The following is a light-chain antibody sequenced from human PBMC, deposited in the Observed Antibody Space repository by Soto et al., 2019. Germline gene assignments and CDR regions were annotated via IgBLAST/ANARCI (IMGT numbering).Light chain of an antibody. CDR2: KSS. Sequence: DTQMTQSPSTLSASVGDRLTITCRASQSISSWLAWYQQKPGKAPKLLIYKSSSLESGDPSRFRGRGSGTEFTLTISSLQPDDFATYYCQQYNDYPWTFGQGTKVELK. V-gene: IGKV1-5*03. J-gene: IGKJ1*01. CDR1: QSISSW. CDR3: QQYNDYPWT.